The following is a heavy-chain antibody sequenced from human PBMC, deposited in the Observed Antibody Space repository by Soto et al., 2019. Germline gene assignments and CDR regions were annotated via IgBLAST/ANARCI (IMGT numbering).Heavy chain of an antibody. CDR2: INAGDGNT. V-gene: IGHV1-3*01. Sequence: GASVKVSCKSSGYTFTDYPIHWVRQAPGQSLEWMGWINAGDGNTQYSQKFQGRVTITRDTSASTAYMEVSSLRSEDTALYFCARGPAGYYDSIGYFPYYFDYWGQGTLVTVSS. CDR3: ARGPAGYYDSIGYFPYYFDY. J-gene: IGHJ4*02. CDR1: GYTFTDYP. D-gene: IGHD3-22*01.